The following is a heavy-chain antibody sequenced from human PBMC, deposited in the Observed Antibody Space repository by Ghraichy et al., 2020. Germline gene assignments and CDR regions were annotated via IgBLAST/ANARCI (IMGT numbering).Heavy chain of an antibody. V-gene: IGHV4-31*03. D-gene: IGHD2-2*01. CDR2: IYYSGST. CDR1: GGSISSGGYY. Sequence: SETLSLTCTVSGGSISSGGYYWSWIRQHPGKGLEWIGYIYYSGSTYYNPSLKSRVTISVDTSKNQFSLKLSSVTAADTAVYYCAQYQLLWAEGPGLFDIWGQGTMVTVSS. CDR3: AQYQLLWAEGPGLFDI. J-gene: IGHJ3*02.